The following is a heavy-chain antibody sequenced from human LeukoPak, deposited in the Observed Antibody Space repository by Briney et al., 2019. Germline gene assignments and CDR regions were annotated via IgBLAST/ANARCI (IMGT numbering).Heavy chain of an antibody. J-gene: IGHJ5*02. Sequence: SETLSLTCSVSGDSITSGAYYWAWLPQPPGKGLEWIRSVYYSGSIKYNPSLKGRVSISRDMSKNQFSLNLNSVNARDTAVYYCARRDYAAWFDPWGQGTLVTVSS. D-gene: IGHD4/OR15-4a*01. CDR1: GDSITSGAYY. CDR3: ARRDYAAWFDP. CDR2: VYYSGSI. V-gene: IGHV4-39*07.